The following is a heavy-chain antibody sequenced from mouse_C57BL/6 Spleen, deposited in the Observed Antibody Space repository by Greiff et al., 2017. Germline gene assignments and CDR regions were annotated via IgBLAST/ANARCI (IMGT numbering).Heavy chain of an antibody. V-gene: IGHV1-80*01. CDR1: GYAFSSYW. J-gene: IGHJ3*01. CDR3: ARRGATWFAY. CDR2: IYPGDGDT. Sequence: LVESGAELVKPGASVKISCKASGYAFSSYWMNWVKQRPGKGLEWIGQIYPGDGDTNYNGKFKGKATLTADKSSSTAYMQLSSLTSEDSAVYFCARRGATWFAYWGQGTLVTVSA.